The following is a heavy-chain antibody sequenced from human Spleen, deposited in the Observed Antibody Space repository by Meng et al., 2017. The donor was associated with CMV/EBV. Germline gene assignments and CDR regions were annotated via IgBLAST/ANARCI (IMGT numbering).Heavy chain of an antibody. D-gene: IGHD2-15*01. Sequence: GESLKISCAVSGFTFSNYAMSWVRQAPGKGLEWVSTISGSGDTSYYADSVKGRFTISRDNSKSTLYLQMNSLRAEDSAVYFCSKVKRHSPGINNFDYWGQGMLVTVSS. CDR1: GFTFSNYA. CDR3: SKVKRHSPGINNFDY. V-gene: IGHV3-23*01. CDR2: ISGSGDTS. J-gene: IGHJ4*02.